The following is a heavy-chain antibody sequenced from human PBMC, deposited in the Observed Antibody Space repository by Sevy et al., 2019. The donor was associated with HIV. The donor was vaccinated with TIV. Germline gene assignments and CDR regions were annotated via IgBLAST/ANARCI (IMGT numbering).Heavy chain of an antibody. Sequence: ASVKVSCKASGYTFTSYGISWVRQAPGQGLEWMGWISAYNGNTNYAQKLQGRVTMTTDTSTSTAYMERRSLRSDDTAVYYCAGDLGGYGGNSIDYWGQGTLVTVSS. D-gene: IGHD2-21*02. CDR3: AGDLGGYGGNSIDY. CDR1: GYTFTSYG. CDR2: ISAYNGNT. V-gene: IGHV1-18*01. J-gene: IGHJ4*02.